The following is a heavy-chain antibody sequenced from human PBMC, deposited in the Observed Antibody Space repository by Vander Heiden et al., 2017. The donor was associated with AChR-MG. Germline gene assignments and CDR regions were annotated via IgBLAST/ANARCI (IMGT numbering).Heavy chain of an antibody. D-gene: IGHD1-26*01. CDR3: ARGGYVIVGATSEYDY. Sequence: QVQLVESGGGWVQPGRSLRLSCAASGFTFSSDGMHWVRQAPGKGLEWVAVIWYDGSNKYHADSGKCRFTISRDNSKNTLYLQMNSLRPQDTAVYYCARGGYVIVGATSEYDYWGHGRLVTVSS. CDR2: IWYDGSNK. J-gene: IGHJ4*01. V-gene: IGHV3-33*01. CDR1: GFTFSSDG.